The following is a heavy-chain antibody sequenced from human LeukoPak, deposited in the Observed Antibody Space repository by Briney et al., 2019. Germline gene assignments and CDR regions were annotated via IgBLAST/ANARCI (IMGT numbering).Heavy chain of an antibody. CDR2: IIPIFGTA. J-gene: IGHJ6*03. CDR1: GGTFSSYA. V-gene: IGHV1-69*06. Sequence: ASVKVSCKASGGTFSSYAISWVRQAPGQGLEWMGGIIPIFGTANYAQKFQGRVTITADKSTSTAYMELSSLRSEDTAVYYCARAPGGTRLYYYYMDVWGKGTTVTVSS. CDR3: ARAPGGTRLYYYYMDV. D-gene: IGHD3-16*01.